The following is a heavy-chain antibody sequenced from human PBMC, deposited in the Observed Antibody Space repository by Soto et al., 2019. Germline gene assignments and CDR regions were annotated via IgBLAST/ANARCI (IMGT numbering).Heavy chain of an antibody. CDR2: INVGTGDT. CDR1: GYSDTTYA. D-gene: IGHD3-3*01. J-gene: IGHJ4*02. CDR3: ARGAYDFWSGYQHFDY. V-gene: IGHV1-3*01. Sequence: QVHLVQSGAEVKKPGASVKISCKASGYSDTTYAIHWVRHAPGQRLEWRGWINVGTGDTKSSEIFQGRVTITRDTSAKTAYMELSSLMSGDTAIYYCARGAYDFWSGYQHFDYWGQGSQVTVSS.